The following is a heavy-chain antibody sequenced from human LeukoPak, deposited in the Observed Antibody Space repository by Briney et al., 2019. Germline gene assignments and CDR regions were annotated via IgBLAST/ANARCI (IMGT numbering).Heavy chain of an antibody. CDR1: GGSISSGDYY. Sequence: SETLSLTCTVSGGSISSGDYYWSWIRQPPGKGLEWIGYIYYSGSSYYNPSLKSRVTISGDTSKNQFSLKLSSVTAADTAVYYCARTVRQQLVSWGQGTLVTVSS. D-gene: IGHD6-13*01. CDR3: ARTVRQQLVS. CDR2: IYYSGSS. V-gene: IGHV4-30-4*02. J-gene: IGHJ4*02.